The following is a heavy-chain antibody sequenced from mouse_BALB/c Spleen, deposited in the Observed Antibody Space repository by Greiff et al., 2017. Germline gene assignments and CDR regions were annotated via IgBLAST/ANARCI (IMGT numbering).Heavy chain of an antibody. J-gene: IGHJ4*01. V-gene: IGHV5-17*02. CDR2: ISSGSSTI. D-gene: IGHD2-14*01. CDR1: GFTFSSFG. CDR3: ARLGYRYDGYAMDD. Sequence: EVMLVESGGGLVQPGGSRKLSCAASGFTFSSFGMHWVRQAPEKGLEWVAYISSGSSTIYYADTVTGRFTISRDNPKNTLFLQMTSLRSEDTAMYYCARLGYRYDGYAMDDWGQGTSVTVSS.